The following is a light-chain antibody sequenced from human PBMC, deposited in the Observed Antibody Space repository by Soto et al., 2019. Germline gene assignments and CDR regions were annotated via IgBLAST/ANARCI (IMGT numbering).Light chain of an antibody. CDR3: QQYDNLPLT. V-gene: IGKV1-33*01. CDR1: QDIKNY. J-gene: IGKJ4*01. Sequence: GDRVSITWQASQDIKNYLNWYXQKXGKXXKXXXYDAYDLETGVPSRFSGSGSGTDFTFTINSLQPEDIATYDCQQYDNLPLTFGGGTKVDI. CDR2: DAY.